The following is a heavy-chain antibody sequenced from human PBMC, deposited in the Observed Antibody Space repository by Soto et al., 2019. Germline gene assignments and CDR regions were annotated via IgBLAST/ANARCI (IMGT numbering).Heavy chain of an antibody. CDR1: GGSFSGYY. CDR3: ATVYCSGGSCYSYYYYGMDV. Sequence: SETLSLTCAVYGGSFSGYYWSWIRQPPGKGLEWIGEINHSGSTNYNPSLKSRVTISVDTSKNQFSLKLSSVTAADTAVYYCATVYCSGGSCYSYYYYGMDVWGQGTTVTVSS. J-gene: IGHJ6*02. CDR2: INHSGST. D-gene: IGHD2-15*01. V-gene: IGHV4-34*01.